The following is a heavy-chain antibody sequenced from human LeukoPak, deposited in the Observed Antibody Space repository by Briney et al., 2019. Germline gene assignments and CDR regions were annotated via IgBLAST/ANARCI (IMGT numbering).Heavy chain of an antibody. CDR3: ARVRVVLDGYYFDN. D-gene: IGHD2-15*01. Sequence: PGGSLRLSCAASEFTFSSYWMSWVRQAPGKGLEWVANIKEDGSEKNYVDSVKGRFTISRDNAKNSLYLQMNSLRAEDTGVYYCARVRVVLDGYYFDNWGQGTLVTVSS. CDR1: EFTFSSYW. V-gene: IGHV3-7*01. CDR2: IKEDGSEK. J-gene: IGHJ4*02.